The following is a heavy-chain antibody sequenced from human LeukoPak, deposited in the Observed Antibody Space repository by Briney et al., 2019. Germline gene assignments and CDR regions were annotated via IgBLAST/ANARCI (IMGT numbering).Heavy chain of an antibody. Sequence: PRGSLRLSCAASGFTFSSYAMHWVRQAPGKGLEWVAVISYDGSNKYHADSVKGRFTISGDNSKNTLYLQMNSLSAEDTAVYYCARGFCSTTSCPGWAYYYGMDVWGKGTTVTVSS. D-gene: IGHD2-2*01. V-gene: IGHV3-30*04. J-gene: IGHJ6*04. CDR3: ARGFCSTTSCPGWAYYYGMDV. CDR2: ISYDGSNK. CDR1: GFTFSSYA.